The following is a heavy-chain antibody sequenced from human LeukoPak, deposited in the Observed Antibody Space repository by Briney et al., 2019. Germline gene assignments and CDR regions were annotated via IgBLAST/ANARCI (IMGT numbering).Heavy chain of an antibody. CDR3: ARDRQTYSGSYEAAYYFDY. D-gene: IGHD1-26*01. J-gene: IGHJ4*02. Sequence: PSQTLSLTCTVSGGSISSGGYYWSWIRQPPGKGLEWIGYIYHSGSTYYNPSLKSRVTISVDRSKNQFSLKLSSVTAADTAVYYCARDRQTYSGSYEAAYYFDYWGQGTLVTVSS. CDR1: GGSISSGGYY. V-gene: IGHV4-30-2*01. CDR2: IYHSGST.